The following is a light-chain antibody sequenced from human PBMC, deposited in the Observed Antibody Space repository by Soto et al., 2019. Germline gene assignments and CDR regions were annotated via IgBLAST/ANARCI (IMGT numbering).Light chain of an antibody. J-gene: IGLJ1*01. Sequence: LTQPASVSGSPGQSITISCTRTNSDLGSFNFVSWYQQHPGKAPKVMINEVAKRPSGISDRFSGSKSGNTASLTISGLQVEDEADYYCCSDAGTSSYLFGTGTKVTVL. CDR2: EVA. V-gene: IGLV2-23*02. CDR3: CSDAGTSSYL. CDR1: NSDLGSFNF.